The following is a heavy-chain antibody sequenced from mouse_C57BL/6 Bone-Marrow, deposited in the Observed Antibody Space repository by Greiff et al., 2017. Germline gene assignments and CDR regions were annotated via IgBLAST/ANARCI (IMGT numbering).Heavy chain of an antibody. CDR1: GFNIKDYY. Sequence: EVKVVESGAELVKPGASVKLSCTASGFNIKDYYMHWVKHRTEQGLEWIGRIDPEDGETKYAPKFQGKATITADTSSNTAYLQLSSLTSEDTAVYYCARITTETFDYWGQGTTLTVSS. CDR2: IDPEDGET. CDR3: ARITTETFDY. J-gene: IGHJ2*01. V-gene: IGHV14-2*01. D-gene: IGHD1-1*01.